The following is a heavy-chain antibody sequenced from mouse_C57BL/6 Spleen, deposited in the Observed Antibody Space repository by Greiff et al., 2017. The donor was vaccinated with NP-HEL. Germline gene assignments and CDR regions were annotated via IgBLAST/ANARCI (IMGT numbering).Heavy chain of an antibody. CDR1: GYTFTDYE. CDR3: TGGLRRVFPAY. V-gene: IGHV1-15*01. CDR2: IDPETGGT. J-gene: IGHJ3*01. D-gene: IGHD2-4*01. Sequence: VQLQQSGAELVRPGASVTLSCKASGYTFTDYEMHWVKQTPVHGLEWIGAIDPETGGTAYNQKFKGKAILTADKSSSTAYMELRSLTSEDSAVYYCTGGLRRVFPAYWGQGTLVTVSA.